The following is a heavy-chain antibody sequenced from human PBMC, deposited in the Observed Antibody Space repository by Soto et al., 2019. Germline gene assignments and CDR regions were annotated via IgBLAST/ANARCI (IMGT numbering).Heavy chain of an antibody. CDR2: IYYSGST. V-gene: IGHV4-59*01. CDR1: GGSIRSYY. CDR3: ATSPGIAVSGGVDF. J-gene: IGHJ4*02. D-gene: IGHD6-19*01. Sequence: SETLSLTCTVSGGSIRSYYWSWIRQPPGKGLEWIGYIYYSGSTNYNPSLKSRVTISVDTSKNQFSLKLSSVTAADTAVYYCATSPGIAVSGGVDFWGEGTLVTVSS.